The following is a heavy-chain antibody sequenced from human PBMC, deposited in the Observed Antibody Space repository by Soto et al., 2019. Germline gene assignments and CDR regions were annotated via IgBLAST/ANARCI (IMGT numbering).Heavy chain of an antibody. CDR3: ARDGGYGSGSYRFDY. Sequence: PSETLSLTCTVSGGSITSGGYYWNWIRQHPGKGLEWIGYIYYSGTASYNPSLKSRLTISVDTSKNHFSLKLSSVTAADTAVYFCARDGGYGSGSYRFDYWGQGVLVTVSS. J-gene: IGHJ4*02. V-gene: IGHV4-31*03. CDR2: IYYSGTA. D-gene: IGHD3-10*01. CDR1: GGSITSGGYY.